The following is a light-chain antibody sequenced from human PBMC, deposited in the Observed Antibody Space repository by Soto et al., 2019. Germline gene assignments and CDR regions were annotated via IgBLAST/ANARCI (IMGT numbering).Light chain of an antibody. V-gene: IGLV2-8*01. CDR2: DVS. CDR1: SSDVGGYNY. CDR3: SSFAGSNNYVL. Sequence: QSVLTQPPSASGSPGQSVTISCTGTSSDVGGYNYVSWYQRHPGKAPKLMIYDVSERPSGVPDRFTGSKSGNTASLTVSVLQAEDEADYFCSSFAGSNNYVLFGGGTKLTVL. J-gene: IGLJ2*01.